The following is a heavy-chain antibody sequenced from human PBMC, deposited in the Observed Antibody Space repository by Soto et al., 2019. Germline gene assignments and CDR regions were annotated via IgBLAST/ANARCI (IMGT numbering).Heavy chain of an antibody. CDR2: INRHGDST. D-gene: IGHD4-17*01. V-gene: IGHV3-20*04. CDR3: ARDHRWGYEYGDYGDS. CDR1: GFGFDEYG. Sequence: EVSLVESGGGVVRPGGSLRLSCAASGFGFDEYGMSWVRQGPGKGLEWVSGINRHGDSTGYADSVKGRFTISSDNAKNSLYLKMNGLRAEDTAFYYCARDHRWGYEYGDYGDSWGQGTLFTVSS. J-gene: IGHJ4*02.